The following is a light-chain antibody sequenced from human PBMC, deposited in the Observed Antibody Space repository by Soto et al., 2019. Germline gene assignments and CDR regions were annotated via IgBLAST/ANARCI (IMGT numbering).Light chain of an antibody. CDR2: AAY. CDR3: QESYSTPMYT. Sequence: DIQMTQSPSSLSASVGDRVTITCRASQNIHTFLNWYQQKPGKAPKLLIYAAYILHSGVPSRFSGSASGTDSTLTISSLQPEDFATYYCQESYSTPMYTFGQGTKLEI. J-gene: IGKJ2*01. V-gene: IGKV1-39*01. CDR1: QNIHTF.